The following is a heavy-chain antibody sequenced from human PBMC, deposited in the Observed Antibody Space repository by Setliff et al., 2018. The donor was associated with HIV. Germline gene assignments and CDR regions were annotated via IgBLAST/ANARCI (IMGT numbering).Heavy chain of an antibody. CDR2: IKHNGNS. V-gene: IGHV4-34*01. Sequence: SETMSLTCAVYGGSFSAYYWGWIRHPPGKGLEWIGEIKHNGNSNYNPSLKIRLTLSVDTSKNQFSLKLKSLTAADTAVYYCARVTYFYYYYMDVWGKGTTVTVSS. CDR1: GGSFSAYY. CDR3: ARVTYFYYYYMDV. J-gene: IGHJ6*03.